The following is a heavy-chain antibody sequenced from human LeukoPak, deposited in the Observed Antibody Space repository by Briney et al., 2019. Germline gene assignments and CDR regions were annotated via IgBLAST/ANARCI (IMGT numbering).Heavy chain of an antibody. V-gene: IGHV1-18*01. CDR1: GGTFSNYR. CDR3: ARIESSAWPHTFDL. D-gene: IGHD6-19*01. CDR2: ISDYSGDT. J-gene: IGHJ2*01. Sequence: ASVKVSCKASGGTFSNYRISWVRQAPGQGLEWMGWISDYSGDTKYAQKFQGRVTMTTDTSTSTAYMELRSLRSDDTALYYCARIESSAWPHTFDLWGRGTLVTVSS.